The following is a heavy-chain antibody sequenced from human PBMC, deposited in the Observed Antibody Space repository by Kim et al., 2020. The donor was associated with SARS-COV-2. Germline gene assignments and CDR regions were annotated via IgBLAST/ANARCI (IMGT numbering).Heavy chain of an antibody. V-gene: IGHV3-30*18. CDR3: AKGPWDDILTGYYTYFDY. CDR1: GFIFSSYG. CDR2: ISYDGSNK. J-gene: IGHJ4*01. D-gene: IGHD3-9*01. Sequence: GGSLRLSCVASGFIFSSYGMHWVRQAPGKGLEWVAVISYDGSNKYYGDSVKGRFTISRDNSKNTLYLQMNSLRAEDTAVYYCAKGPWDDILTGYYTYFDYWGHGTLITVSS.